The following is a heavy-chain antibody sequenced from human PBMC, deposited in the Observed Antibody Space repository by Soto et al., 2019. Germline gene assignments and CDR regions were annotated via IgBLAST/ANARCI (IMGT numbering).Heavy chain of an antibody. CDR3: MLGSGCKHFDY. J-gene: IGHJ4*02. CDR1: GGSISSSSYY. Sequence: SETLCLTCTVSGGSISSSSYYWGWIRQPPGKGLEWIGSIYYSGSTYYNPSLKSRVTISVDTSKNQFSLKLSSVTAADTAMYYCMLGSGCKHFDYWGQAPLVT. CDR2: IYYSGST. V-gene: IGHV4-39*01. D-gene: IGHD3-22*01.